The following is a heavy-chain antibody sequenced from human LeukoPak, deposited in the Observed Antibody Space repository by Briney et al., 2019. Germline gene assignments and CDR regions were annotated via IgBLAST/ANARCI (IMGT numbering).Heavy chain of an antibody. CDR1: GFTFSSYA. V-gene: IGHV3-64*01. Sequence: GGSLRLSCAASGFTFSSYAMHWVRQAPGKGLEYVSAISSNGGSTYYANSVKGRFTISRDNSKNTLYLQMGSLRAEDMAVYYCASLFRGDFWSDGAFDIWGQGTMVTVSS. D-gene: IGHD3-3*01. CDR3: ASLFRGDFWSDGAFDI. J-gene: IGHJ3*02. CDR2: ISSNGGST.